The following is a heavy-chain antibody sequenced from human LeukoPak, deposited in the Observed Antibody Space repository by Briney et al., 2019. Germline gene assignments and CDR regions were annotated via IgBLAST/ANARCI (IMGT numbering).Heavy chain of an antibody. Sequence: TGGSLSLSCAASGFTFNDYYMSWIRQARGKGREWLSYINIGGTNTHYADSVKGRFTISRDSAKKSLYLEMNNLRAEDTAVYYCATDGAGFDTWGQGVLVTVSS. J-gene: IGHJ5*02. CDR2: INIGGTNT. V-gene: IGHV3-11*01. CDR3: ATDGAGFDT. CDR1: GFTFNDYY.